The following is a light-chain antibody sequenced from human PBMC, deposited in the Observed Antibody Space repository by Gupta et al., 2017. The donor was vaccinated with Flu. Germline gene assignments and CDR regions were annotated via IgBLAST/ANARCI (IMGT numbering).Light chain of an antibody. CDR2: DVN. J-gene: IGLJ1*01. V-gene: IGLV2-14*01. CDR3: NSYTDTSTFYV. Sequence: QSALTQPAPVSGSPGQSITISCTGTSSDVGGFNFVSWYQQRPGKAPKLMIYDVNNRPAGVSNRFSGSKSGNTASLTISGLQADDETDYYCNSYTDTSTFYVFGTGTKVTVV. CDR1: SSDVGGFNF.